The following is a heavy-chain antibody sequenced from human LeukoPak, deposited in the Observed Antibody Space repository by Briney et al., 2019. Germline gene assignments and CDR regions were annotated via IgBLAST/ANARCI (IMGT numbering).Heavy chain of an antibody. Sequence: ASVKVSCKVSGYTFTSYGISWVRQAPGQGLEWMGWISAYNGNTNYAQKLQGRVTMTTDTSTSTAYMELRSLRSDDTAVYYCARGGYCSSTSCVYYYYMDVWGKGTTVTISS. V-gene: IGHV1-18*01. CDR2: ISAYNGNT. CDR3: ARGGYCSSTSCVYYYYMDV. J-gene: IGHJ6*03. D-gene: IGHD2-2*01. CDR1: GYTFTSYG.